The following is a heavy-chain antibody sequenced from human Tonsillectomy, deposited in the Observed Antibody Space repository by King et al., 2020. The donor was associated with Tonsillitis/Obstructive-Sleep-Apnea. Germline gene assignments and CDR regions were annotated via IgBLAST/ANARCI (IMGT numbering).Heavy chain of an antibody. CDR1: GFSLSTSGMC. CDR2: IDWDDDK. J-gene: IGHJ5*02. CDR3: ARRIAAAVGFRFDP. V-gene: IGHV2-70*01. D-gene: IGHD6-25*01. Sequence: TLKESGPALVKPTQTLTLTCTFSGFSLSTSGMCVSWIRQPPGKALEWLALIDWDDDKYYSTSLKTRLTISKDTSKNQVVLTMTNKDPVDTATYYCARRIAAAVGFRFDPWGQGTLVTVSS.